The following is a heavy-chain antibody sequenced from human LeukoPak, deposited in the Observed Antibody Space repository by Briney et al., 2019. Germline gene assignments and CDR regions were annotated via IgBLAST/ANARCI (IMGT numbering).Heavy chain of an antibody. CDR2: IYYSGST. V-gene: IGHV4-34*01. J-gene: IGHJ4*02. CDR3: ARRKVGAPPPPLRAAPNFDY. Sequence: SETLSLTCAVYGGSFSGYYWSWIRQPPGKGLDWIGGIYYSGSTYYNPSLKSRVTISVDTSKNQFSLKLSSVTAADTAVYYCARRKVGAPPPPLRAAPNFDYWGQGTLVTVSS. D-gene: IGHD1-26*01. CDR1: GGSFSGYY.